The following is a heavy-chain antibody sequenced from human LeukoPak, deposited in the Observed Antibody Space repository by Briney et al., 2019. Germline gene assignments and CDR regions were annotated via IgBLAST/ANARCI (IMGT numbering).Heavy chain of an antibody. CDR2: ISWNSGSI. Sequence: GGSLRLSCAASGFTLDDYAMHWVRQAPGKGLEWVSGISWNSGSIGYADSVKGRFTISRDNAKNSLYLQMNSLRAEDTALYYCAKGGLYGYYYYMDVWGKGTTVIVSS. D-gene: IGHD2-8*01. CDR1: GFTLDDYA. CDR3: AKGGLYGYYYYMDV. V-gene: IGHV3-9*01. J-gene: IGHJ6*03.